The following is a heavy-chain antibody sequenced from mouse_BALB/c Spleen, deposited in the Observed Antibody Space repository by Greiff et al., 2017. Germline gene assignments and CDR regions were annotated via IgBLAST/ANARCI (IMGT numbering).Heavy chain of an antibody. CDR2: INPGSGGT. CDR1: GYAFTNYL. CDR3: ARSNYDYDAWFAY. V-gene: IGHV1-54*03. Sequence: VKLQQSGAELVRPGTSVKVSCKASGYAFTNYLIEWVKQRPGQGLEWIGVINPGSGGTNYNEKFKGKATLTADKSSSTAYMQLSSLTSDDSAVYFCARSNYDYDAWFAYWGQGTLVTVSA. D-gene: IGHD2-4*01. J-gene: IGHJ3*01.